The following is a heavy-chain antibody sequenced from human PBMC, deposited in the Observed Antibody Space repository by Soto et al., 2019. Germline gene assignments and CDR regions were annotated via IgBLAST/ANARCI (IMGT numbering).Heavy chain of an antibody. V-gene: IGHV1-3*05. D-gene: IGHD3-10*01. J-gene: IGHJ6*02. Sequence: QVQLVQSGAEEKKPGASVKVSCKASGYTFTNYAMHWVRQAPGQRLEWMGWINVGNGNTKYSQKFQGRVTITRDTSASTADMELISLRSEDTAVYYCARRGDGMDVWGQGTTVIVYS. CDR3: ARRGDGMDV. CDR1: GYTFTNYA. CDR2: INVGNGNT.